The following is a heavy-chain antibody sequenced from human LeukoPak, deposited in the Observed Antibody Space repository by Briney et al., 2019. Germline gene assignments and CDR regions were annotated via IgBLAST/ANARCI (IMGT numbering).Heavy chain of an antibody. J-gene: IGHJ4*02. CDR2: IYYSEST. CDR1: GDSISSDY. V-gene: IGHV4-59*01. CDR3: ARDGIAKVGFEY. Sequence: SETLSLTCTVSGDSISSDYWSWIRQPPGKGLEWIGYIYYSESTNYNPSLESRVTISVDTSKNQFSLKLSSVTAADTAVYYCARDGIAKVGFEYWGLGTLVTVSS. D-gene: IGHD2-21*01.